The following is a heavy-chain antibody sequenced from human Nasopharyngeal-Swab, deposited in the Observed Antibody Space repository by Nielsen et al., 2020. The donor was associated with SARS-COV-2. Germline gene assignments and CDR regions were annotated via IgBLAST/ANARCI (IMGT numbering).Heavy chain of an antibody. D-gene: IGHD1-1*01. J-gene: IGHJ6*02. CDR2: ISSSGSTI. CDR3: ARTNSPYYYYGMDV. CDR1: GFTFSSYE. V-gene: IGHV3-48*03. Sequence: GSLKISCAASGFTFSSYEMNWVRQAPGKGLEWVSYISSSGSTIYYADSVKGRFTISRDNAKNSLYLQMNSLRAEDTAVYYCARTNSPYYYYGMDVWGQGTTVTVSS.